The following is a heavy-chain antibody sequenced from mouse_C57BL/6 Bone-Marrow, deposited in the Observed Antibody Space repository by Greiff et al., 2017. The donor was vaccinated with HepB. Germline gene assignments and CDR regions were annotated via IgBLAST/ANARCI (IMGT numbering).Heavy chain of an antibody. Sequence: VQLQQPGAELVKPGASVKLSCKASGYTFTSYWMQWVKQRPGQGLEWIGEIDPSDSYTNYNQTFKGQATLTVDTSSSTAYMQLSSLTSEDSAVYYCARAGKVVAPKGYWGKGTTLTVSS. V-gene: IGHV1-50*01. CDR2: IDPSDSYT. CDR3: ARAGKVVAPKGY. J-gene: IGHJ2*01. CDR1: GYTFTSYW. D-gene: IGHD1-1*01.